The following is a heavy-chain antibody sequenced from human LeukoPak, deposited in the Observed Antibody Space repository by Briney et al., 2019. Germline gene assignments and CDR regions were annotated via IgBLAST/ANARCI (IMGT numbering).Heavy chain of an antibody. J-gene: IGHJ4*02. Sequence: KPSETLSLTCTVSGVSISSSSYYWSWIRQPPGKGLEWIGYIYYSGSTNYNPSLKSRVTISVDTSKNQFSLKLSSVTAADTAVYYCASRIYDYVWGSYRRYYFDYWGQGTLVTVSS. CDR2: IYYSGST. CDR3: ASRIYDYVWGSYRRYYFDY. V-gene: IGHV4-61*05. CDR1: GVSISSSSYY. D-gene: IGHD3-16*02.